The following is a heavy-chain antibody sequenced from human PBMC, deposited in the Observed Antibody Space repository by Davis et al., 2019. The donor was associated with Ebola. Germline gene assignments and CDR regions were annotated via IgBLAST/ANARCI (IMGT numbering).Heavy chain of an antibody. CDR1: GGSISSYY. CDR3: ARGSIWFDY. J-gene: IGHJ4*02. D-gene: IGHD2-21*01. CDR2: IYYSGST. Sequence: PSETLSLTCTVSGGSISSYYWSWIRQPPGKGLEWIGSIYYSGSTYYNPSLKSRVTISVDTSKNQFSLKLSSVTAADTAVYHCARGSIWFDYWGQGTLVTVSS. V-gene: IGHV4-59*01.